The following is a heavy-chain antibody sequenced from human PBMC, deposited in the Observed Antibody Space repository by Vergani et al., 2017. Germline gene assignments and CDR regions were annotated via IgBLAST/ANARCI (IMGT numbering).Heavy chain of an antibody. Sequence: QVQLVESGGGVVQPGRSLRLSCAASGFTFSSYGMHWVRQAPGKGLEWVSVIYSGGSSTYYADSVKGRFTISRDNSKNTLYLQMNSLRAEDTAVYYCAKAMDNWFDPWGQGTLVNVSS. CDR3: AKAMDNWFDP. V-gene: IGHV3-NL1*01. CDR2: IYSGGSST. D-gene: IGHD2-2*03. CDR1: GFTFSSYG. J-gene: IGHJ5*02.